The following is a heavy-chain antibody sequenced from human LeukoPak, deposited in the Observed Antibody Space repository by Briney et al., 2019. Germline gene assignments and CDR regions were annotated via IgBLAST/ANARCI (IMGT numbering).Heavy chain of an antibody. CDR3: ARAGDYGDYNNWFDP. J-gene: IGHJ5*02. V-gene: IGHV5-51*01. D-gene: IGHD4-17*01. CDR2: IYPGDSDT. CDR1: GYSFTSYW. Sequence: GESLKISCKGSGYSFTSYWIGWVRQMPGKGLEWMGIIYPGDSDTRYSLSFQGQVTISADKSISTAYLQWSSLKASDTAMYYCARAGDYGDYNNWFDPWGQGTLVTVSS.